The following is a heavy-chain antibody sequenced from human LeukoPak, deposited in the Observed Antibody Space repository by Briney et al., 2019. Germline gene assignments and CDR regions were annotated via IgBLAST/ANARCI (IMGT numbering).Heavy chain of an antibody. CDR3: ARRAYSSSSGGFDY. CDR1: GASISSGNW. CDR2: ISHTERT. D-gene: IGHD6-6*01. V-gene: IGHV4-4*02. Sequence: SETLSLTCTVSGASISSGNWWSWVRQPPGRGLEWVAEISHTERTSSNPSLKSRATTSLDKSKNQFSLTLSSVTAADTAVYYCARRAYSSSSGGFDYWGQGILVTVFS. J-gene: IGHJ4*02.